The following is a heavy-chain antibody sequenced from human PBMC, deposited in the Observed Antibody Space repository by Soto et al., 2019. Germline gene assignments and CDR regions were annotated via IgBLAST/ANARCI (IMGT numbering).Heavy chain of an antibody. V-gene: IGHV3-23*01. CDR3: AKGYGDYVSDFDY. Sequence: PGGSLRLSCAASGFTFSSYAMSWVRQAPGKGLEWVSAIGGSGGSTYYADSVKGRFTISRDNSKNTLYLQMSSLRAEDTAVYYCAKGYGDYVSDFDYWGQGTLVTVSS. D-gene: IGHD4-17*01. CDR1: GFTFSSYA. J-gene: IGHJ4*02. CDR2: IGGSGGST.